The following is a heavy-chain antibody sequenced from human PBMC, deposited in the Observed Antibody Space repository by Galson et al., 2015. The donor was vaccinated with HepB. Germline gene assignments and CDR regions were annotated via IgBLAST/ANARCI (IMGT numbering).Heavy chain of an antibody. J-gene: IGHJ3*02. D-gene: IGHD6-19*01. Sequence: SLRLSCAASGFTFSSYEMNWVRQAPGKGLEWVSYISSSGSTIYYADSVKGRFTISRDNAKNSLYLQMNSLRAEDTAVYYCASRLAVASAFDIWGQGTMVTVSS. CDR2: ISSSGSTI. V-gene: IGHV3-48*03. CDR1: GFTFSSYE. CDR3: ASRLAVASAFDI.